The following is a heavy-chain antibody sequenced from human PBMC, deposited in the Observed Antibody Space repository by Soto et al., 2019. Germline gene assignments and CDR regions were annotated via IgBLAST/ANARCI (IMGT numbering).Heavy chain of an antibody. CDR1: GGSISSYY. CDR2: IYTSGST. Sequence: SETLSLTCTVSGGSISSYYWSWIRQPAGKGLEWIGRIYTSGSTNYNPSLKSRVTMSVDTSKNQFSLKLSSVTAADTAVYYCAREDDSSGYYRYFDYWGQGTLVTVSS. D-gene: IGHD3-22*01. V-gene: IGHV4-4*07. J-gene: IGHJ4*02. CDR3: AREDDSSGYYRYFDY.